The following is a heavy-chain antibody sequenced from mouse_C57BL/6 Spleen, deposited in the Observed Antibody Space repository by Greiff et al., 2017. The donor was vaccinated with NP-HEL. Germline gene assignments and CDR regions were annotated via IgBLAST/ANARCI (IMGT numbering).Heavy chain of an antibody. CDR2: IRSKSNNYAT. J-gene: IGHJ4*01. Sequence: DVKLVESGGGLVQPKGSLKLSCAASGFSFNTYAMNWVRQAPGKGLEWVARIRSKSNNYATYYADSVKDRFTISRDDSESMLYLQMNNLKTEDTAMYYCVRHEAIYYYGSRDYYAMDYWGQGTSVTVSS. V-gene: IGHV10-1*01. CDR3: VRHEAIYYYGSRDYYAMDY. CDR1: GFSFNTYA. D-gene: IGHD1-1*01.